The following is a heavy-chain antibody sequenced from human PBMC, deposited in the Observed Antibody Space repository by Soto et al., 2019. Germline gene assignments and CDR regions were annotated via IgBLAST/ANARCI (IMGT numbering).Heavy chain of an antibody. CDR3: ANGEYYDFWSGPKEDY. CDR1: GFTFSTCV. J-gene: IGHJ4*02. Sequence: PGGSLRLSCAASGFTFSTCVMHWVRQAPGKGLEWVAVLGYDGSNKFYADSVKGRFTISRDNSKNTLYLQMNSLRAEDTAVYYCANGEYYDFWSGPKEDYWGQGTLVTVSS. D-gene: IGHD3-3*01. V-gene: IGHV3-30*18. CDR2: LGYDGSNK.